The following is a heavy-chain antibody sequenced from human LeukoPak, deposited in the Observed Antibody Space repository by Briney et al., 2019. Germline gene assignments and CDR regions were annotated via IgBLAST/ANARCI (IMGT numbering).Heavy chain of an antibody. CDR2: IYHSGST. V-gene: IGHV4-30-2*01. Sequence: SETLSLTCAVSGGSISSGGYSWSWIRQPPGKGLEWIGYIYHSGSTYYNPSPKSRVTISVDRSKNQFSLKLSSVTAADTAVYYCASPKSIQLWFDYWGQGTLVTVSS. J-gene: IGHJ4*02. CDR1: GGSISSGGYS. D-gene: IGHD5-18*01. CDR3: ASPKSIQLWFDY.